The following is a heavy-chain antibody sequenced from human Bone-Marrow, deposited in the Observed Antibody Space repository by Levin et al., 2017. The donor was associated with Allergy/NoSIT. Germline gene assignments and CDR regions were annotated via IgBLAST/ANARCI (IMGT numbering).Heavy chain of an antibody. J-gene: IGHJ4*02. CDR3: ASGPLFDY. CDR1: GYSLVTYA. Sequence: AASVTVSCKASGYSLVTYALHLVRQAPGQGLEWMGWIHPGHGNTIYSQKFKDRITLTRDTSASAAYMQLACLTYEDPAVYYCASGPLFDYWGQGTRVTVSS. CDR2: IHPGHGNT. V-gene: IGHV1-3*01.